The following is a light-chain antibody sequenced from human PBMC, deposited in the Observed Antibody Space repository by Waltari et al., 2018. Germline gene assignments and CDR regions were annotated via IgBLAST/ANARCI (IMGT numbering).Light chain of an antibody. J-gene: IGLJ3*02. CDR3: CSYTDIYTNWV. Sequence: QSALTQPRSVSGSPGQSVTISCTGISTDVGDYNFASWSQQHPDKAPKLMIDDGPKPHAGVPGRLSGSKSGNTGSLTISGLQAEDEAEYYCCSYTDIYTNWVVGGGTKLTVL. V-gene: IGLV2-11*01. CDR2: DGP. CDR1: STDVGDYNF.